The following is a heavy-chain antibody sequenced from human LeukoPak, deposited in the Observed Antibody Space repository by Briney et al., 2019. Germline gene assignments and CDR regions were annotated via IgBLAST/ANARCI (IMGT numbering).Heavy chain of an antibody. CDR3: ARTYYYDNSGHLGLVY. D-gene: IGHD3-22*01. V-gene: IGHV4-59*08. J-gene: IGHJ4*02. CDR1: GGSISSYY. Sequence: SETLSLTCTVSGGSISSYYWSWIRQPPGKGLEWIGYMYYSGSTDYNPSLKSRVTISLDTSKNQFSLKLSSVTAADTAVYYCARTYYYDNSGHLGLVYWGQGTLVTVSS. CDR2: MYYSGST.